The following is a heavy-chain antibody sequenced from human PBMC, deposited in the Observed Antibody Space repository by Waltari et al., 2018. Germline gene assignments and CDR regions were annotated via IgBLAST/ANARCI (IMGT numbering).Heavy chain of an antibody. CDR2: IIPIFGTA. CDR3: ARGLEKRSDAFDI. D-gene: IGHD1-1*01. V-gene: IGHV1-69*08. J-gene: IGHJ3*02. CDR1: GGTFSSCA. Sequence: VQLVQSGAELQKPGSSVKVSCTASGGTFSSCALSWVRPAPGQGLEWMGRIIPIFGTANYAQKFQGRVTITADKSTSTAYMELSSLRSEDTAVYYCARGLEKRSDAFDIWGQGTMVTVSS.